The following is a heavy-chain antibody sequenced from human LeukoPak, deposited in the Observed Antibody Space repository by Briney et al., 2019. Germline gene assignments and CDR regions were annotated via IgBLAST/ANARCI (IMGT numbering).Heavy chain of an antibody. J-gene: IGHJ4*02. CDR2: IYPGDSDT. D-gene: IGHD3-3*01. CDR1: GYSFTSYW. V-gene: IGHV5-51*01. CDR3: ARRYYDFWSGSLSFDY. Sequence: GESLQISCKGSGYSFTSYWIGWVRQMPGKGLEWMGIIYPGDSDTRYSPSFQGQVTISADKSISTAYLQWSSLKASDTAMYYCARRYYDFWSGSLSFDYWGQGTLVTVSS.